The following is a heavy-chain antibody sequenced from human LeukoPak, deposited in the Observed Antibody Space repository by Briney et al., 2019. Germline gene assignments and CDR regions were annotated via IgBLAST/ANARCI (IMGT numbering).Heavy chain of an antibody. D-gene: IGHD2-8*01. CDR1: GFTFSTYG. Sequence: PGGSLRLSCAASGFTFSTYGMHWVRQAPGKGLEWVAFIRYDRSSKYYTDSVKGRFTISRDNSKSTLYPQMNSLRAEDTAVYYCAKDGSGQCTYFDYWGQGTLVTVSS. J-gene: IGHJ4*02. CDR3: AKDGSGQCTYFDY. CDR2: IRYDRSSK. V-gene: IGHV3-30*02.